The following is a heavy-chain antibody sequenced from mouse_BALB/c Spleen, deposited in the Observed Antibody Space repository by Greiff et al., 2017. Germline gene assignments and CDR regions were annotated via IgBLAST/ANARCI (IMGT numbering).Heavy chain of an antibody. Sequence: EVQVVESGGGLVQPGGSRKLSCAASGFTFSSFGMHWVRQAPEKGLEWVAYISSGSSTIYYADTVKGRFTISRDNPKNTLFLQMTSLRSEDTAMYYCARGGWLLRAMDYWGQGTSVTVSS. CDR1: GFTFSSFG. CDR3: ARGGWLLRAMDY. J-gene: IGHJ4*01. D-gene: IGHD2-3*01. CDR2: ISSGSSTI. V-gene: IGHV5-17*02.